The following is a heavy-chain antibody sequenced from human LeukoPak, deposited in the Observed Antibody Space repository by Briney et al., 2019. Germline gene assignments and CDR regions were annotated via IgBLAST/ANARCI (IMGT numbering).Heavy chain of an antibody. CDR2: ISGSGGNT. V-gene: IGHV3-23*01. Sequence: GGSLRLSCAASGFTFSSYTMSWVRQAPGKGLEWVSAISGSGGNTYYADSVKGRFTISRDNSKNTLYLQMNSLRAEDTAVYYCARSSIAVAAYWGQGTLVTVSS. J-gene: IGHJ4*02. CDR3: ARSSIAVAAY. CDR1: GFTFSSYT. D-gene: IGHD6-19*01.